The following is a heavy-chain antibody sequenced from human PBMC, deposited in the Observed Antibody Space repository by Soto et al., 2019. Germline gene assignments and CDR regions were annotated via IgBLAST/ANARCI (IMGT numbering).Heavy chain of an antibody. V-gene: IGHV3-7*02. J-gene: IGHJ4*02. Sequence: ELQLVESGGDLVQPGGSLRLSCEVSDFTFGNHWMTWVRQAPGKGLEWVANINEHGSGTYYVDSVMGRFIISRDNARRSLFLQMNSLSAGVTAVFYCATHSGFGNDYWGQGTLVTVSS. D-gene: IGHD3-3*01. CDR1: DFTFGNHW. CDR2: INEHGSGT. CDR3: ATHSGFGNDY.